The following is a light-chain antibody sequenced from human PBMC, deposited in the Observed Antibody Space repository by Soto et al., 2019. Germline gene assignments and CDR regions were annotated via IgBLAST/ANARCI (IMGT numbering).Light chain of an antibody. CDR1: QSVSSN. CDR3: QQRSSWTYT. J-gene: IGKJ2*01. CDR2: DAS. Sequence: EIVLSQSPATLSLSPGERATLSCRASQSVSSNLACYQQKPGQPPRLLIYDASKRATGIPARFSGSASGTDFNLTISNLESEDFAVYYCQQRSSWTYTFGQGTKLEIK. V-gene: IGKV3-11*01.